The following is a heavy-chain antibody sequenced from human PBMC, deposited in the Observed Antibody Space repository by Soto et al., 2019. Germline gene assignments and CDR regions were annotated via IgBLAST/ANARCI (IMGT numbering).Heavy chain of an antibody. D-gene: IGHD3-16*02. CDR2: ISFDSSSK. V-gene: IGHV3-30-3*01. Sequence: QVQLVESGGGVVQPGRSLRLSCAGSGFSLSSYTMHWVRQAPGKRLEWVALISFDSSSKHYADSVRGRFSISRDNSKNTLYLQMDSLRPDDTALYYCARDRLRLGELSLIGYFDSWGQGTLVTVSS. CDR1: GFSLSSYT. J-gene: IGHJ4*02. CDR3: ARDRLRLGELSLIGYFDS.